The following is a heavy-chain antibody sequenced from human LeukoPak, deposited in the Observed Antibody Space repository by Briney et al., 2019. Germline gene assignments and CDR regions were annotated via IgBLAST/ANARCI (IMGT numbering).Heavy chain of an antibody. D-gene: IGHD3-10*01. CDR3: SREGDYGSGSPPSLYFDY. CDR1: GFTFSSYS. CDR2: ISSSSSTI. V-gene: IGHV3-48*01. Sequence: GGSPRLSCAASGFTFSSYSMNWVRQAPGKGLEWVSYISSSSSTIYYADSVKGRFTISRDNSRSTLYLQMNSLRPEDTAIYYCSREGDYGSGSPPSLYFDYWGQGTLVTVSS. J-gene: IGHJ4*02.